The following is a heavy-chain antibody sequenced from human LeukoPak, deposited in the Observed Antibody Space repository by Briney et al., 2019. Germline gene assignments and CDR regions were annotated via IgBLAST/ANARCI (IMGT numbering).Heavy chain of an antibody. CDR3: ARDLYYDSSGYYEDGAFDI. CDR1: GFTFSSYS. CDR2: ISSSSSYI. V-gene: IGHV3-21*01. D-gene: IGHD3-22*01. J-gene: IGHJ3*02. Sequence: GGSLRLSCAASGFTFSSYSMNWVRQAPGKGLEWVSSISSSSSYIYYADSVEGRFTISRDNAKNSLYLQMNSLRAEDTAVYYCARDLYYDSSGYYEDGAFDIWGQGTMVTVSS.